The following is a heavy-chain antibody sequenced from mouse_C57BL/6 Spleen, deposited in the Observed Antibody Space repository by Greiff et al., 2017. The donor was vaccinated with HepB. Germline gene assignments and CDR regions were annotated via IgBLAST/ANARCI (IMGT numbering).Heavy chain of an antibody. CDR2: IDPSDSYT. CDR3: ATYYGDV. J-gene: IGHJ1*03. V-gene: IGHV1-50*01. D-gene: IGHD1-1*01. Sequence: QVQLQQPGAELVKPGASVKLSCKASGYTFTSYWMQWVKQRPGQGLEWIGEIDPSDSYTNYNQKFKGKATLTVDTSSSTAYMQLSSLTSEDSAVYYCATYYGDVWGTGTTVTVSS. CDR1: GYTFTSYW.